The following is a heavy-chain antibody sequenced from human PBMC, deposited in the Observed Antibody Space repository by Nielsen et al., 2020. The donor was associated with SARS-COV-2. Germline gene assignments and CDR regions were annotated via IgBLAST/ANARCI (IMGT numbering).Heavy chain of an antibody. CDR3: ARDGVVGSTNTFDV. CDR1: GFTFSGYA. CDR2: INFDGTGT. V-gene: IGHV3-74*01. J-gene: IGHJ3*01. Sequence: GESLKISCAASGFTFSGYAMSWVRQAPGKGLTWVSHINFDGTGTSYADSVKGRFTISRDNAKNTVYLQMNSLRAEDTAVYYCARDGVVGSTNTFDVWGQGTVVTVSS. D-gene: IGHD1-26*01.